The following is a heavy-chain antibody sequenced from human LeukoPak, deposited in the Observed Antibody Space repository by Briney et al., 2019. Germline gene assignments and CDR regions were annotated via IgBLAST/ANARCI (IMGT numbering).Heavy chain of an antibody. D-gene: IGHD3-3*01. CDR2: IYDSGSA. CDR1: GVSINSHY. CDR3: ARVLQNYYHLDV. Sequence: SETLSLTCTVSGVSINSHYWSWIRQPPGKGLEWIGFIYDSGSANYESSLESRVTMTVDTSKNQFSLKLTSVTAADTAVYYCARVLQNYYHLDVWGKGTTVTVSS. J-gene: IGHJ6*03. V-gene: IGHV4-59*11.